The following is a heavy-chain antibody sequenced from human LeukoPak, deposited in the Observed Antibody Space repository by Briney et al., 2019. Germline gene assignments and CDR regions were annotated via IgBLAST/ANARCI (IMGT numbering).Heavy chain of an antibody. CDR3: AKAPSSSRSHLES. D-gene: IGHD6-13*01. J-gene: IGHJ4*02. CDR2: ISWEGSTT. CDR1: GFAFDDHH. Sequence: HPGGSLRLSCATSGFAFDDHHMLWVRQLPGKGLEWLSLISWEGSTTYYVDSVKDRFTISRDTSKNSLYLQMNSLRTENTALYYCAKAPSSSRSHLESWGQGTLVTVSS. V-gene: IGHV3-43*01.